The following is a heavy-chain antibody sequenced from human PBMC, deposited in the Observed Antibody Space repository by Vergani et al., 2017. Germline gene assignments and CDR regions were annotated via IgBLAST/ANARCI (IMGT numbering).Heavy chain of an antibody. Sequence: EVELVQSGPEMRKPGESLKISCKGSEYSFGNYWIGWVRQMPGKGLEWMGIIYPADSDTRYSPSFQGQVTSSADKSISTAFLQWYSLKASDTALYYCARHTTYTDSWGQGTLVTVAS. D-gene: IGHD1-1*01. J-gene: IGHJ4*02. CDR2: IYPADSDT. V-gene: IGHV5-51*01. CDR3: ARHTTYTDS. CDR1: EYSFGNYW.